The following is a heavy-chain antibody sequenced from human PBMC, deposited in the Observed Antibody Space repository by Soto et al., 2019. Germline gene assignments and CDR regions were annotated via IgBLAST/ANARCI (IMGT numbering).Heavy chain of an antibody. V-gene: IGHV4-59*08. D-gene: IGHD3-16*01. J-gene: IGHJ4*02. CDR2: IYYSGST. CDR3: ARQIMITFGGVYYFDY. Sequence: PGKGLEWIGYIYYSGSTNYNPSLKSRVTISVDTSKNQFSLKLSSVTAADTAVYYCARQIMITFGGVYYFDYWGQGTLVTVSS.